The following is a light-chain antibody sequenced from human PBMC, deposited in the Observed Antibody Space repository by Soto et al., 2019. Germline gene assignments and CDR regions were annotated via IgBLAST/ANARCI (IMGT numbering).Light chain of an antibody. CDR3: QHYDSVPCT. J-gene: IGKJ2*02. V-gene: IGKV1-33*01. CDR2: DAS. Sequence: DIQLTQSPSSLSASVGDRVTITCQASQDIKNYLIWYQQKAGEAPNLLIYDASTLGAGVSSRFSGSGSGTEFSLTITNLQPEDIATYYCQHYDSVPCTFGQGTRLVIK. CDR1: QDIKNY.